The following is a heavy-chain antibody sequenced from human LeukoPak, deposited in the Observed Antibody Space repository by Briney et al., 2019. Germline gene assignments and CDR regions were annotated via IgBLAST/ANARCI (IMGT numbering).Heavy chain of an antibody. J-gene: IGHJ6*03. CDR3: ARVQCGSTSPQDYYYYYYMDV. V-gene: IGHV1-2*02. CDR2: INPNSGGT. CDR1: GDTFISHG. D-gene: IGHD2-2*01. Sequence: ASVKVSCKATGDTFISHGISWVRQAPGQGLEWMGWINPNSGGTNYAQKFQGRVTMTRDTSISTAYMELSRLRSDDTAVYYCARVQCGSTSPQDYYYYYYMDVWGKGTTVTVSS.